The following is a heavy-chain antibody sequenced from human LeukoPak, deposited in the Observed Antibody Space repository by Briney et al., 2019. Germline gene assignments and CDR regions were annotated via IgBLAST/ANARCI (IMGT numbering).Heavy chain of an antibody. CDR3: ARDAFRMITFGGVIVTPVDP. D-gene: IGHD3-16*02. CDR2: ISAYNGNT. J-gene: IGHJ5*02. Sequence: ASVKVSCKASGYTFTSYGISWVRQAPGQGLEWMGWISAYNGNTSYAQKLQGRVTMTTDTSTSTAYMELRSLRSDDTAVYYCARDAFRMITFGGVIVTPVDPWGQGTLVTVSS. CDR1: GYTFTSYG. V-gene: IGHV1-18*01.